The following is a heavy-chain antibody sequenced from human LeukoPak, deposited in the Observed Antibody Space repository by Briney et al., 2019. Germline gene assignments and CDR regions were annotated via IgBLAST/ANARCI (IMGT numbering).Heavy chain of an antibody. V-gene: IGHV3-30*04. D-gene: IGHD1-20*01. CDR3: AKVAYNWISYGPFDY. J-gene: IGHJ4*02. Sequence: GGSLRLSCAAFEFTFSSYAMHWVRQAPGKGLEWVAVISHDGSNKDYADSVKGRFTISRDNSKNTLYLQMNSLRAEDTAVYYCAKVAYNWISYGPFDYWGQGTLVTVSS. CDR2: ISHDGSNK. CDR1: EFTFSSYA.